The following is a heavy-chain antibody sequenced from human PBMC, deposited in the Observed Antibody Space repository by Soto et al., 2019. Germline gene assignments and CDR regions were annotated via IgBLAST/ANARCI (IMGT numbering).Heavy chain of an antibody. J-gene: IGHJ5*02. V-gene: IGHV6-1*01. Sequence: SQTLSLTCAISGDSVSSNSAAWNWIRQSPSKGLEWLGRTYYRSKWYNDYAVSMKSRITINPDTSKNQFSLQLISVTPEDTAVYYCALSSGCDNWFDPWGQGTLVTVSS. CDR3: ALSSGCDNWFDP. CDR1: GDSVSSNSAA. CDR2: TYYRSKWYN. D-gene: IGHD6-19*01.